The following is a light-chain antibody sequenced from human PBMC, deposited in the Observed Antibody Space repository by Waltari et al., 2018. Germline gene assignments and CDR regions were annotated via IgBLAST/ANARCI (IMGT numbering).Light chain of an antibody. CDR3: CSYAGTYTSYMF. CDR1: SRDVGGYNY. Sequence: QSALTQPRSVSGSPGQSVTISCTGTSRDVGGYNYVAWYQQHPYKAPKLVLYDVNKRPSGVPDRFSGSKSGNTASLTISGLQAEDEADYYCCSYAGTYTSYMFFGGGTKLTVL. V-gene: IGLV2-11*01. J-gene: IGLJ2*01. CDR2: DVN.